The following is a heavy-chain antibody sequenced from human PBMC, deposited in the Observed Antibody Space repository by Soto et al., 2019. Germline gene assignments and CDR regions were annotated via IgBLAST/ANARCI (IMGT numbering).Heavy chain of an antibody. Sequence: QVPLVESGGGVVQPGRSLRLSCAASGFTFSSYAMHWVRQAPGKGLEWVAVISYDGSNKYYADSVKGRFTISRDNSKNTLYLQMNSLRAEDTAVYYCARDISASWSSSWHTLDYWGQGTLVTVSS. CDR2: ISYDGSNK. CDR1: GFTFSSYA. J-gene: IGHJ4*02. D-gene: IGHD6-13*01. CDR3: ARDISASWSSSWHTLDY. V-gene: IGHV3-30-3*01.